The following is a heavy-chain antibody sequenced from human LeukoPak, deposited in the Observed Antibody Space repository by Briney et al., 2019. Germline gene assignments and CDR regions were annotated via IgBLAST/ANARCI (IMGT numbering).Heavy chain of an antibody. D-gene: IGHD2-2*01. J-gene: IGHJ6*03. CDR1: GFTFSSYW. Sequence: GGSLRLSCAASGFTFSSYWMSWVRQAPGKGLEWVANIKQDGSEKYYVDSVKGRFTISGDNAKNSLYLQMNSLRAEDTAVYYCARDAQLIVVVPADCGMDVWGKGTTVTVSS. CDR2: IKQDGSEK. V-gene: IGHV3-7*01. CDR3: ARDAQLIVVVPADCGMDV.